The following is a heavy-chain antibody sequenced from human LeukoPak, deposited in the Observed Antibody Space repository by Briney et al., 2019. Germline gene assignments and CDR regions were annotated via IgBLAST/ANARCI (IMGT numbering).Heavy chain of an antibody. CDR1: GYTFTSYG. Sequence: ASVKVSCKASGYTFTSYGISWVRQAPGQGLEWMGWISAYNGNTNYAQKLQGRVTMTTDTSTSTAYMELRSLRSDETAVYYCARVNFGSGWINWFDPWGQGTLVTVSS. V-gene: IGHV1-18*01. D-gene: IGHD6-19*01. CDR2: ISAYNGNT. J-gene: IGHJ5*02. CDR3: ARVNFGSGWINWFDP.